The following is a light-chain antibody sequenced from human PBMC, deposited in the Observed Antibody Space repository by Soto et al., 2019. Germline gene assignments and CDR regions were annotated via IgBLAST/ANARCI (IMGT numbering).Light chain of an antibody. CDR3: QQYNNWPHT. J-gene: IGKJ2*01. V-gene: IGKV3-15*01. CDR1: QTISNN. Sequence: EVVMTQSPTTLSVSPGERVTLSCRASQTISNNLAWYRKKPGQAPSLLIYGISTRATGLPARFSGSGSGTEFTLTISSLQSDDFALYSCQQYNNWPHTLGQGTKLEIK. CDR2: GIS.